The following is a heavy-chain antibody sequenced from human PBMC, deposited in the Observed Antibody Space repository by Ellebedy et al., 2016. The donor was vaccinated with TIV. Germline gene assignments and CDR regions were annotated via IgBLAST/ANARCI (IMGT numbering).Heavy chain of an antibody. Sequence: GESLKISCKGSGYTFTSFWIGWVRQMPGEGLEWMGIINPGDSEIRYSPSFQGQVTISADKSISTAYLQWSSLKASDTAIYYCARHKSGSFRSAFDIWGQGTMVTVSS. V-gene: IGHV5-51*01. CDR3: ARHKSGSFRSAFDI. CDR2: INPGDSEI. CDR1: GYTFTSFW. J-gene: IGHJ3*02. D-gene: IGHD1-26*01.